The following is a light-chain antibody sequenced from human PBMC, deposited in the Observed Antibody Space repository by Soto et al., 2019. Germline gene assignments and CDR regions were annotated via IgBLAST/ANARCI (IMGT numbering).Light chain of an antibody. CDR1: QSVSSN. CDR3: QQYNNWPWT. J-gene: IGKJ1*01. V-gene: IGKV3-15*01. CDR2: DAS. Sequence: EIVMTRSPATLSVSPGERATLSCRASQSVSSNLAWYQQKPGQAPRLLIYDASTRATGFPGRFSGSGSGTNFTLTISSLQSEDFAVYYCQQYNNWPWTFGQRITVDIK.